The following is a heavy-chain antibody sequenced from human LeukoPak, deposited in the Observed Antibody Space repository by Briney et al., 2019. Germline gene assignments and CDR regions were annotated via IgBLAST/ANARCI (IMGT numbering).Heavy chain of an antibody. D-gene: IGHD6-6*01. CDR2: INWNGGST. CDR1: GFTFDDYG. CDR3: ARDGDSSTSGWGFYYYYYMDV. Sequence: GGSLTLSCAASGFTFDDYGMSWVRQAPGKGLEWVSGINWNGGSTGYADSVRGRFTISRDNAKNSLYLQVNSLRAEDTALYYCARDGDSSTSGWGFYYYYYMDVWGKGTTVTVSS. V-gene: IGHV3-20*04. J-gene: IGHJ6*03.